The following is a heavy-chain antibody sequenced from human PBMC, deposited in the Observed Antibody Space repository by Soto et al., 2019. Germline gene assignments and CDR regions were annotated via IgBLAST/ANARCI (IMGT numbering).Heavy chain of an antibody. CDR2: INPRGGVT. V-gene: IGHV1-46*03. J-gene: IGHJ4*02. D-gene: IGHD3-22*01. CDR3: ARGYSGRGAFLDS. Sequence: QVQLVQSGAEVKKPGASVKISCKASGYTFTSHYIHWVRQDPGQGLEWMGLINPRGGVTTYAQKFQGSIIFSSDTSTNTVSMELRSLRSENTALYFCARGYSGRGAFLDSWGQGTLVTVSS. CDR1: GYTFTSHY.